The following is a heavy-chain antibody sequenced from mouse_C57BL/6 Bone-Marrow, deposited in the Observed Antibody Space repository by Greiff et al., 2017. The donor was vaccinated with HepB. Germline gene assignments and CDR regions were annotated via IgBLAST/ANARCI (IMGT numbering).Heavy chain of an antibody. CDR3: ASYDGYYSYWYFDV. CDR1: GYSFTDYN. D-gene: IGHD2-3*01. CDR2: INPNYGTT. V-gene: IGHV1-39*01. J-gene: IGHJ1*03. Sequence: VHVKQSGPELVKPGASVKISCKASGYSFTDYNMNWVKQSNGKSLEWIGVINPNYGTTSYNQKFKGKATLTVDQSSSTAYMQLNSLTSEDSAVYYCASYDGYYSYWYFDVWGTGTTVTVSS.